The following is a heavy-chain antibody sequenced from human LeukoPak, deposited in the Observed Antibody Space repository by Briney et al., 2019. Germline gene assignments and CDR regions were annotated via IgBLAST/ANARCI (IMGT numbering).Heavy chain of an antibody. J-gene: IGHJ4*02. Sequence: GESLKISCKGSGYSFTSYWIGWVRQMPGKGLEWMGYIWYDGSNPDYVDPVKGRFTISRDNSKNTVYLQMNSLRAEDTAVYHCARFVGSDYTGSFDLWGQGTPVTVSS. CDR1: GYSFTSYW. V-gene: IGHV3-33*01. D-gene: IGHD3-10*01. CDR3: ARFVGSDYTGSFDL. CDR2: IWYDGSNP.